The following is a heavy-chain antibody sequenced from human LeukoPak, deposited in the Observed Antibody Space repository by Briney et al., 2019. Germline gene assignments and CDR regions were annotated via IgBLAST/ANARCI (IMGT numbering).Heavy chain of an antibody. Sequence: ASVKVSCKASGYTFTSYGISWVRQAPGQGLEWMGWISAYNGNTNYAQKLQGRVTMTTDTSTSTAYMELRSLRSDDTAVYYCARDGPTGFGQFDRNYYYYYYMDVWGKGTTVTVSS. V-gene: IGHV1-18*01. D-gene: IGHD3-10*01. CDR2: ISAYNGNT. CDR3: ARDGPTGFGQFDRNYYYYYYMDV. J-gene: IGHJ6*03. CDR1: GYTFTSYG.